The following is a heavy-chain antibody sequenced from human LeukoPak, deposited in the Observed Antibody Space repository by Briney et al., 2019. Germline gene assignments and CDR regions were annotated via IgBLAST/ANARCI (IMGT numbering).Heavy chain of an antibody. J-gene: IGHJ4*02. CDR3: ARSAAAGTFPDN. V-gene: IGHV3-48*03. CDR2: ISSSGSTI. CDR1: GFTFSSFE. Sequence: GGSLRLSCAASGFTFSSFEMNWVRQAPGKGLEWVSYISSSGSTIYYADSVKGRFTISRDNAKNSLYLQMNSLRVEDTAVYYCARSAAAGTFPDNWGQGTLVTVSS. D-gene: IGHD6-13*01.